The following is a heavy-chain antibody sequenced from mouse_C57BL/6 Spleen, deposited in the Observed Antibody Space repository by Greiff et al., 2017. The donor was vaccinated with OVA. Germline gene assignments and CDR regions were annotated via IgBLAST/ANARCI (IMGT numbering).Heavy chain of an antibody. V-gene: IGHV8-12*01. CDR2: IYWDDDK. Sequence: LKESGPGILQSSQTLSLTCSFSGFSLSTSGMGVSWIRQPSGKGLEWLALIYWDDDKRYNPSLKSRLTISKDTSRNQVFLKMTSVDTADTATYDCARMGTGDYFDYWGQGTTLTVSS. CDR3: ARMGTGDYFDY. CDR1: GFSLSTSGMG. D-gene: IGHD4-1*01. J-gene: IGHJ2*01.